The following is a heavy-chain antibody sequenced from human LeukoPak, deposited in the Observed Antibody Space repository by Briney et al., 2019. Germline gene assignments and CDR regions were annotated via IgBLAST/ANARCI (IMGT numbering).Heavy chain of an antibody. V-gene: IGHV1-2*02. J-gene: IGHJ4*02. D-gene: IGHD6-19*01. Sequence: ASVKVSCKASGYTFTGYYMHWVRQAPGQGLEWMGWINPNSGGTNYAQKFQGRVTMTRDTSISTAYMELSSLRSEDTAVYYCARGPTSSGWYQIDYWGQGTLVTVSS. CDR2: INPNSGGT. CDR1: GYTFTGYY. CDR3: ARGPTSSGWYQIDY.